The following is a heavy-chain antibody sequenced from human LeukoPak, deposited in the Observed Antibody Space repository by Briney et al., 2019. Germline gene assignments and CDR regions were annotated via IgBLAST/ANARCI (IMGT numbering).Heavy chain of an antibody. CDR1: GFTFGTYG. CDR3: AKDIKPRRDGYNFFDY. D-gene: IGHD5-24*01. CDR2: IFYDGSKE. J-gene: IGHJ4*02. V-gene: IGHV3-30*18. Sequence: GGSLRLSCAASGFTFGTYGFHWVRQAPGKGLEWVAAIFYDGSKEFYTDSVKGRFTISRDNAKNSLYLQMNSLRAEDTALYYCAKDIKPRRDGYNFFDYWGQGTLVTVSS.